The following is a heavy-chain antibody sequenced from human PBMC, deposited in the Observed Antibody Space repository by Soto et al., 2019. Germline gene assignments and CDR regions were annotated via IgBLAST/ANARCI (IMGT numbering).Heavy chain of an antibody. Sequence: EVQLLESGGGLVQPGGSLRLSCAASGFTFSSYAMSWVRQAPGKGLEWVSAISGSGGSTYYADSVKGRFTISRDNSKNTLYLQTNRLRAEDSAVYYCANGRGYCSSTSCYVGSDYWGQGTLVTVSS. D-gene: IGHD2-2*01. CDR1: GFTFSSYA. J-gene: IGHJ4*02. CDR2: ISGSGGST. V-gene: IGHV3-23*01. CDR3: ANGRGYCSSTSCYVGSDY.